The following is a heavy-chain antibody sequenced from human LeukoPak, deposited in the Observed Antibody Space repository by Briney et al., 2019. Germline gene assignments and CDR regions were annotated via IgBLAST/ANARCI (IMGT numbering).Heavy chain of an antibody. CDR2: INHSGST. Sequence: SETLSLSCAVYGRSFTGYYWSWIRQPPGKGLEWIGEINHSGSTNYNPSLKSRVTISIDTSKNQFSLKLSSVTAADTAVYYCAKVVTPILATEGYYFDYWGQGTLVTVSS. J-gene: IGHJ4*02. V-gene: IGHV4-34*01. CDR3: AKVVTPILATEGYYFDY. CDR1: GRSFTGYY. D-gene: IGHD2-21*02.